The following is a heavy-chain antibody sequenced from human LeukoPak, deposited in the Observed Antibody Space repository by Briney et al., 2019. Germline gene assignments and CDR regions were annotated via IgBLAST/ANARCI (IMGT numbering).Heavy chain of an antibody. CDR1: GFTVSSNY. D-gene: IGHD5-24*01. J-gene: IGHJ4*02. V-gene: IGHV3-53*01. CDR3: AGGRDGYKNDY. Sequence: GGSLRLSCAASGFTVSSNYMSWVRQAPGKGLEWVSVIYSGGSTYYADSVRGRFTISRDNSKNTLYLQMDSLRAEDTAVYYCAGGRDGYKNDYWGQGTLVTVSS. CDR2: IYSGGST.